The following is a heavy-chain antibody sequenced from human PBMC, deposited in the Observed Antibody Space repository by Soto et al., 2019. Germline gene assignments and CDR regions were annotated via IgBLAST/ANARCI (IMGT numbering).Heavy chain of an antibody. J-gene: IGHJ5*02. Sequence: GASVKVSCKASGYTFTSYDLNWVRQATGQGLEYLGWMNPNSGNTAYVQKFQGRVTMTWDTSITTAYMELSSLRSEDTAVYFCARGIKYGAYSRWFDPWAQGTLVTVSS. CDR2: MNPNSGNT. CDR1: GYTFTSYD. V-gene: IGHV1-8*01. D-gene: IGHD4-17*01. CDR3: ARGIKYGAYSRWFDP.